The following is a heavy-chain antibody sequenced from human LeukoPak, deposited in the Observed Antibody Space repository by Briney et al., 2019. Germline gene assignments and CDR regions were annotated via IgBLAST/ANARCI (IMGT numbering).Heavy chain of an antibody. V-gene: IGHV1-2*06. D-gene: IGHD2-2*01. CDR3: ARDLGSTRGY. CDR2: INPNSGGT. CDR1: GYTFTGYY. Sequence: ASVKVSCTASGYTFTGYYIHWVRQAPGQGLERMGRINPNSGGTNYAQKFQGRVTMTRDTSISTAYMELSRLRSDDTAVYFCARDLGSTRGYWGQGTLVTVSS. J-gene: IGHJ4*02.